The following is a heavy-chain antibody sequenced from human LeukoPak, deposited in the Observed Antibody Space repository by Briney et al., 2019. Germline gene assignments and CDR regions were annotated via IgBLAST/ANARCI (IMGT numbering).Heavy chain of an antibody. V-gene: IGHV3-7*01. Sequence: PWGSLRLSCEASGFSFSRNWMSWVRQGPGNGLNWVANINPDGSQKYYVDSVKGRFTISRDNTKSSLYLQMNSLGAEDTAVYYCVRRLRRETIFDYWGQGTLVTVSS. CDR3: VRRLRRETIFDY. D-gene: IGHD3-9*01. CDR1: GFSFSRNW. J-gene: IGHJ4*02. CDR2: INPDGSQK.